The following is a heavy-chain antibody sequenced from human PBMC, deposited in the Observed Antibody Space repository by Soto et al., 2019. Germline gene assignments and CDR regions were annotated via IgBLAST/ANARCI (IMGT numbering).Heavy chain of an antibody. CDR1: GFTFSSYG. V-gene: IGHV3-33*06. J-gene: IGHJ3*02. CDR3: AKDIVVVTADDAFDI. D-gene: IGHD2-21*02. CDR2: IWSDGNNK. Sequence: GGSLRLSCAAPGFTFSSYGMHWVRQAPGKGLEWVALIWSDGNNKYYADSVKGRFTVSRDNSKNTLYLQMNSLRAEDTAVYYCAKDIVVVTADDAFDIWGQGTMVTVSS.